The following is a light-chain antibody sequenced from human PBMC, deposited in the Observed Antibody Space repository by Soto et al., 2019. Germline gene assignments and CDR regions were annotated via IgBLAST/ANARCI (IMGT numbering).Light chain of an antibody. V-gene: IGKV3-20*01. CDR2: GAS. J-gene: IGKJ4*01. CDR1: QSVSSNY. CDR3: QQYGSSLLT. Sequence: EIVLTQSPGTLSLSPGERATLSCRASQSVSSNYLAWYQQKPGQAPRLLIYGASIRATGIPDRFSGSGSGTDFTLTISRLEPEDFAVYYCQQYGSSLLTFGGGTKVEIK.